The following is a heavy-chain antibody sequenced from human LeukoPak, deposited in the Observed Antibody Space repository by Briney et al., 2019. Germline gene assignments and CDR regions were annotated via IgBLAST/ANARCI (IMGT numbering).Heavy chain of an antibody. D-gene: IGHD4-11*01. J-gene: IGHJ2*01. CDR1: GGSFSGYY. V-gene: IGHV4-34*01. Sequence: SETLSLTCAVYGGSFSGYYWSWIRQPPGKGLEWIGEINHSGSINYNPSLKSRVTISVDTSKNQFSLKLSSVTAADTAVYYCAREEDYSNSGYWYFDLWGRGTLVTVSS. CDR3: AREEDYSNSGYWYFDL. CDR2: INHSGSI.